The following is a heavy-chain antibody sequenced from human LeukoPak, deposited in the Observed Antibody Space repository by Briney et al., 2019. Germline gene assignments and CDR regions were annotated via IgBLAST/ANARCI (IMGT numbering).Heavy chain of an antibody. D-gene: IGHD3-10*01. J-gene: IGHJ4*02. CDR1: GFTFSSYW. CDR2: IKQDGSEK. V-gene: IGHV3-7*01. CDR3: ARGSDGSGSYIYDY. Sequence: GGSLRLSCAASGFTFSSYWMSWVRQAPGKGLEWVANIKQDGSEKYYVDSVKGRFTISRDNAKNSLYLQMNSLRAEDTAVYYCARGSDGSGSYIYDYWGQGTLVTVSS.